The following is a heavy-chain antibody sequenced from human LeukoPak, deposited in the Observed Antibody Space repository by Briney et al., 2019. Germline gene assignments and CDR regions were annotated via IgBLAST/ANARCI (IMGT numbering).Heavy chain of an antibody. CDR2: IYTSGST. D-gene: IGHD6-19*01. Sequence: PSETLSLTCTVSGGSISSYYWSWIRQPAGKGLEWIGRIYTSGSTNYNPSLKSRVTMSVDTSKNQFSLKLSSVTAADTAVYYCARDNIAVAGTPDNWFDPWGQGTLVTVSS. J-gene: IGHJ5*02. CDR3: ARDNIAVAGTPDNWFDP. V-gene: IGHV4-4*07. CDR1: GGSISSYY.